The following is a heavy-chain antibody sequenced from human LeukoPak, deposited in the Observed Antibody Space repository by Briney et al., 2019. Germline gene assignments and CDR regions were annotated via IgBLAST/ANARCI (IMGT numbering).Heavy chain of an antibody. J-gene: IGHJ4*02. V-gene: IGHV4-34*01. Sequence: SETLSLTCAVYGGSFSGYSWNWIRQPPVKGLEWIGEINHSGGTNYNPSLKSRVTISGDTSKNQFSLRLSSVTAADTAVYSCARHKDAAMVTTFGFWGQGTLVTVSS. D-gene: IGHD5-18*01. CDR2: INHSGGT. CDR1: GGSFSGYS. CDR3: ARHKDAAMVTTFGF.